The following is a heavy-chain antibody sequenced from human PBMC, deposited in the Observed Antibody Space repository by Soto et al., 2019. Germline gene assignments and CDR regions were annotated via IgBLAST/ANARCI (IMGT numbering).Heavy chain of an antibody. Sequence: EVQLVESGGGLIQPGGSLRLSCAASGFTFSSYWMHWVRQAPGKGLVWVARVKSDEWYTAYADSVRGRFSITIDNAKNMIYLQMTSLRVEDTAVYYCAREGASLFWGQGTLVTVSS. CDR1: GFTFSSYW. V-gene: IGHV3-74*01. CDR3: AREGASLF. CDR2: VKSDEWYT. J-gene: IGHJ4*02.